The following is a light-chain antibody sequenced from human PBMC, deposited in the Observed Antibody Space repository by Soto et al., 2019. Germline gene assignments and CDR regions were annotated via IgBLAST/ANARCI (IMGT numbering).Light chain of an antibody. J-gene: IGLJ3*02. Sequence: QSALTQPPSASGSPGQSVTISCTGTSSDVGGYNYVSWYQQHPGKAPKLMIYEVSKRPSGVPDRFSGSKSGNTASLTVSALPAGEVAACYCSSYAGGTLGMFGGGT. V-gene: IGLV2-8*01. CDR2: EVS. CDR1: SSDVGGYNY. CDR3: SSYAGGTLGM.